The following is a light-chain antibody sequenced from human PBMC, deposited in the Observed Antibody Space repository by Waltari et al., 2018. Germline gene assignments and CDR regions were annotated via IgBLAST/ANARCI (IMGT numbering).Light chain of an antibody. V-gene: IGKV1-9*01. CDR1: QDISHY. Sequence: DIQLTQSPSFLSASVGDRVTITCRASQDISHYLAWYHLRPGKAPKLLIYAASTLQGGVPSRFSGSGSGTDFTLTISSLQPEDLATYYCEHFNNYPLTFGGGTKVEIK. CDR3: EHFNNYPLT. J-gene: IGKJ4*01. CDR2: AAS.